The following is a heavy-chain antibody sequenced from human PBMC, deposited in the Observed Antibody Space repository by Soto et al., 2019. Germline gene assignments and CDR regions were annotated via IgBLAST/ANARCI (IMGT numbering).Heavy chain of an antibody. V-gene: IGHV3-23*01. D-gene: IGHD2-15*01. CDR3: AKRRGAGGHFDF. J-gene: IGHJ4*02. CDR2: VSIGGST. CDR1: GFTFSSYA. Sequence: DVQLLESGGGLVQPEGSLRLSCAASGFTFSSYAMGWVRQGPGKGLEWVAVVSIGGSTHYADSVRGRFTISRDNSKNTLSLQMNSLTAEDTAVYFCAKRRGAGGHFDFLGQGALVTVSS.